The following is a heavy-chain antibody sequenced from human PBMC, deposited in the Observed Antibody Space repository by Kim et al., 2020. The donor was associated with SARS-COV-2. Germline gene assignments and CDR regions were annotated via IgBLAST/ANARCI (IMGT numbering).Heavy chain of an antibody. J-gene: IGHJ6*02. V-gene: IGHV4-34*01. CDR2: INHSGST. Sequence: SETLSLTCAVYGGSFSGYYWSWIRQPPGKGLEWIGEINHSGSTNYNPSLKSRVTISVDTSKNQFSLKLSSVTTADTAVYYCARDRNYDFWSGLTARGVYYYGMDVWGQGTTVTVSS. D-gene: IGHD3-3*01. CDR3: ARDRNYDFWSGLTARGVYYYGMDV. CDR1: GGSFSGYY.